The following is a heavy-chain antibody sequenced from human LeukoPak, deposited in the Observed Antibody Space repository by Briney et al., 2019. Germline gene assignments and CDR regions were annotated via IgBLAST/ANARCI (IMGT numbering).Heavy chain of an antibody. V-gene: IGHV4-30-2*06. CDR3: ARVDYYGSGRPFDY. D-gene: IGHD3-10*01. CDR1: GGSISSGAYY. Sequence: SETLSLTCTVSGGSISSGAYYWSWIRQSTGKGLEWIGYIYHGGSTYYNPSLKSRVTISVDVSKNQFSLKLSSVTAADTAVYYCARVDYYGSGRPFDYWGQGTLVTVSS. CDR2: IYHGGST. J-gene: IGHJ4*02.